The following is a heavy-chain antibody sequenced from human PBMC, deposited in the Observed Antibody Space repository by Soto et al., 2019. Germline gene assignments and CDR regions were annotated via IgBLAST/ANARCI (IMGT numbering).Heavy chain of an antibody. CDR2: IWYDGSNK. D-gene: IGHD4-17*01. CDR3: ARDSQNGDYHY. J-gene: IGHJ4*02. V-gene: IGHV3-33*01. Sequence: QVQLVESGGGVVQPGRSLRLSCAASGFTFSSYGMHWVRQAPGKGLEWVAVIWYDGSNKYYADSVKGRFTISRDNSKKTLYLQMNSLRAEDTAVYYCARDSQNGDYHYWGQGTLVTVSS. CDR1: GFTFSSYG.